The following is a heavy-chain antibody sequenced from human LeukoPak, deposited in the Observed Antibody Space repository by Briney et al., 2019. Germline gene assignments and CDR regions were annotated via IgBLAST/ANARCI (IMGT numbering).Heavy chain of an antibody. Sequence: GGSLRLSCAASGFIFSNSAMSWVRQAPGKGLEWVANIKQDGSEKYYVDSVKGRFTISRDNAKNSLYLQMNSLRAEDTAVYYCARDPYSSGWYGNGNYYWFDPWGQGTLVTVSS. CDR3: ARDPYSSGWYGNGNYYWFDP. CDR1: GFIFSNSA. V-gene: IGHV3-7*01. J-gene: IGHJ5*02. CDR2: IKQDGSEK. D-gene: IGHD6-19*01.